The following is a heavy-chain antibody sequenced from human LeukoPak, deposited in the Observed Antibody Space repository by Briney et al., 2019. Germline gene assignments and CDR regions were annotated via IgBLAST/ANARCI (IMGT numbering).Heavy chain of an antibody. V-gene: IGHV4-59*01. Sequence: SETLSLTCTVSGGSISSYYWSWIRQPPGKGLEWIGYIYYSGSTNYNPSLKSRVTISVDTSKSQFSLKLSSVTAADTAVYYCARNRTPPRPNGYYYYYGMDVWGQGTTVTVSS. D-gene: IGHD2/OR15-2a*01. CDR3: ARNRTPPRPNGYYYYYGMDV. J-gene: IGHJ6*02. CDR2: IYYSGST. CDR1: GGSISSYY.